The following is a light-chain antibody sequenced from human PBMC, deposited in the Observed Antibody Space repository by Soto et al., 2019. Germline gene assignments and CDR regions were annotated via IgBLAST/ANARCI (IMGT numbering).Light chain of an antibody. V-gene: IGKV3-11*01. CDR1: ETVSSY. CDR3: QQRSNWPIT. J-gene: IGKJ5*01. Sequence: IVLTQSPVTLSLSPGDRATLCCRASETVSSYLLWYQQKPGQAPRLLIYDASNRATGIPARFSGSGSGTDFTLTISRLEPEDFAVYYCQQRSNWPITFGQGTRLEIK. CDR2: DAS.